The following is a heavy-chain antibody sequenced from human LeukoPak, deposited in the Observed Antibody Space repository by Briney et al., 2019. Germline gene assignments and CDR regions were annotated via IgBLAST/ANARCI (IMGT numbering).Heavy chain of an antibody. J-gene: IGHJ4*02. CDR2: IYYSGST. CDR1: GGSISSYY. CDR3: ARLGYGAPHHFDY. Sequence: SETLSLTCTVSGGSISSYYWSWIRQPPGKGLEWIGYIYYSGSTNYNPSLKSRVTISVDTSKNQFSLKLSSVTAADTAVYYCARLGYGAPHHFDYWGQGTLVTVSS. D-gene: IGHD4/OR15-4a*01. V-gene: IGHV4-59*01.